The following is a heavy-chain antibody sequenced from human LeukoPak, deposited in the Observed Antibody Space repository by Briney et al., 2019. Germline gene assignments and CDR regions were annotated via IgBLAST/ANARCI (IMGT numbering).Heavy chain of an antibody. CDR1: GGSFSGYY. V-gene: IGHV4-34*01. D-gene: IGHD3-3*01. CDR3: ASTNYDLLNWFDP. CDR2: INHSGST. J-gene: IGHJ5*02. Sequence: SETLSLTCAVYGGSFSGYYWSWIRQPPGKGLEWIGEINHSGSTNYNPSLKSRVTISVDTSKNQFSLKLSSVTAADTAVYYCASTNYDLLNWFDPWGQGTLVTVSS.